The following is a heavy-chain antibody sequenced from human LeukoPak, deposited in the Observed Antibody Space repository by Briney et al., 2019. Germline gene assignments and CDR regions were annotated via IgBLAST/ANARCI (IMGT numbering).Heavy chain of an antibody. V-gene: IGHV4-39*01. J-gene: IGHJ4*02. Sequence: PSETLSLTCTVSGGSISSSSYYWGWIRQPPGKGLEWIGSIYYSGSTYYNPSLKSRVTISVDTSKNQFSLKLSSVTAADTAVYYCARHGRYYETDYWGQGTLVTVSS. CDR1: GGSISSSSYY. CDR2: IYYSGST. CDR3: ARHGRYYETDY. D-gene: IGHD3-22*01.